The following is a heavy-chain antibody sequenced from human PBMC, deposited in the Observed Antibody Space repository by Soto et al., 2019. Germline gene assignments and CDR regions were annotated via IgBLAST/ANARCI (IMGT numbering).Heavy chain of an antibody. D-gene: IGHD3-3*01. Sequence: ASVKVSCKASGYTFTSYYMHWVRQAPGQGLEWMGIINPSGGSTSYAQKFQGRVTMTRDTSTSTVYMELSSLRSEDTAVYYCAKDPNFYDFWSGSPDYWGQGTLVTVSS. CDR2: INPSGGST. V-gene: IGHV1-46*01. CDR1: GYTFTSYY. J-gene: IGHJ4*02. CDR3: AKDPNFYDFWSGSPDY.